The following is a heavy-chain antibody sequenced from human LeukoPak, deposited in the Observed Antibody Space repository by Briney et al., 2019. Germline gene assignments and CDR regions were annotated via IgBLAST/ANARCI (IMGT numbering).Heavy chain of an antibody. V-gene: IGHV1-46*01. CDR1: GYTFTSYY. J-gene: IGHJ4*02. CDR3: ARTQYDFPDY. CDR2: INPSGGST. Sequence: ASVKVSCKTSGYTFTSYYIHWVRQAPGQGLEWMGIINPSGGSTSYAQKFQGRVTMTRDTSTSTVYMYLSSLRSEDTAVYYCARTQYDFPDYWGQGTLVTVSS. D-gene: IGHD3-3*01.